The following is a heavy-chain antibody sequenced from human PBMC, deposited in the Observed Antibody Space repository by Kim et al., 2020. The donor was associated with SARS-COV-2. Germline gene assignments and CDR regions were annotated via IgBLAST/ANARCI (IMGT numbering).Heavy chain of an antibody. CDR2: IYHSGST. D-gene: IGHD3-9*01. CDR3: AREEGYYDILTGYYPYYYGMDV. CDR1: GGSISSSNW. Sequence: SETLSLTCAVSGGSISSSNWWSWVRQPPGKGLEWIGEIYHSGSTNYNPSLKSRVTISVDKSKNQFSLKLSSVTAADTAVYYCAREEGYYDILTGYYPYYYGMDVWGQGTTVTVSS. J-gene: IGHJ6*02. V-gene: IGHV4-4*02.